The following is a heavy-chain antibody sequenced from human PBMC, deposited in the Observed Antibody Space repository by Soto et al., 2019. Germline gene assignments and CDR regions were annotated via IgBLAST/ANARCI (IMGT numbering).Heavy chain of an antibody. CDR2: ISAYNGNT. CDR3: ARGSDTTIFGVVIENYYFDY. CDR1: GYTFTSYG. J-gene: IGHJ4*02. D-gene: IGHD3-3*01. V-gene: IGHV1-18*01. Sequence: ASVKVSCKASGYTFTSYGISWVRQAPGQGLEWMGWISAYNGNTNYAQKLQGRVTMTTDTSTSTAYVELRSLRSDDTAVYYCARGSDTTIFGVVIENYYFDYWGQGTLVTVSS.